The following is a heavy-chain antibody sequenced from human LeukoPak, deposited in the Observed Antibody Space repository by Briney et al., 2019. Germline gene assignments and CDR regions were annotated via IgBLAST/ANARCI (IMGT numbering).Heavy chain of an antibody. Sequence: ASVKVSCKVSGYTLTELSMHWVRQAPGKGLEWMGGFDPEDGETIYAQKFQGRVTMTEHTSTDTAYMELSSLRSEDTAVYYCATENNYGDFFYYFDYWGQGTLVTVSS. D-gene: IGHD4-17*01. J-gene: IGHJ4*02. V-gene: IGHV1-24*01. CDR1: GYTLTELS. CDR3: ATENNYGDFFYYFDY. CDR2: FDPEDGET.